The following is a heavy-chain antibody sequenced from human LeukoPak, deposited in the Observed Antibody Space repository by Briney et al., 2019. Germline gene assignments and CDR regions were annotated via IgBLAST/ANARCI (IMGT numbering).Heavy chain of an antibody. Sequence: PSETLSLTCTVSGGSISSGTYYWSWIRQAAGKGLQWIGRIYSTGSTNYNPSLKSRVTMSVDTSKNQFSLKLNSVTAADTAVYYCARRSSTSRRSPFDYWGQGTLVTVSS. CDR2: IYSTGST. CDR1: GGSISSGTYY. CDR3: ARRSSTSRRSPFDY. V-gene: IGHV4-61*02. J-gene: IGHJ4*02. D-gene: IGHD2-2*01.